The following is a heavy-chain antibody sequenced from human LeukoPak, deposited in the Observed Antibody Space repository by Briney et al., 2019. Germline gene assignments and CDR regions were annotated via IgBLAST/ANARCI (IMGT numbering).Heavy chain of an antibody. CDR2: IKQDGSEK. D-gene: IGHD3-10*01. V-gene: IGHV3-7*04. J-gene: IGHJ5*02. CDR3: ARGWFGDT. Sequence: TGGSLRLSCAASGFTFSSYWMNWVRQAPGKGLEWVANIKQDGSEKYYVDSVKGRFTISRDNARNSLYLQMNSLRGDDTAVYYCARGWFGDTWGQGTLVTVSS. CDR1: GFTFSSYW.